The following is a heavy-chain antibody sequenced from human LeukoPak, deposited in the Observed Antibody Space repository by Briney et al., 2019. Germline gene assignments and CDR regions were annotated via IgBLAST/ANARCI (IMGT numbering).Heavy chain of an antibody. V-gene: IGHV1-2*02. J-gene: IGHJ3*02. D-gene: IGHD2-2*01. CDR3: ARVLVVADLGSAFDI. CDR1: GYTFTDYY. CDR2: INPNSGGT. Sequence: VASVKVSCKASGYTFTDYYMHWVRQAPGQGLEWMGCINPNSGGTNYAQKFQGRVTMTRDTSISTAYMELSRLRSDDTAVYYCARVLVVADLGSAFDIWGQGTMVTVSS.